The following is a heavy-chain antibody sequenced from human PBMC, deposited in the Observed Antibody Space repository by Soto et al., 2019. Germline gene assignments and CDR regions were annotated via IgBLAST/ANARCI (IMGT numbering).Heavy chain of an antibody. V-gene: IGHV1-69*06. Sequence: QVQLEQSGAEVKKPWSSVKVSCKASGGTLSDHGVAWLRQAPGQGLEWMGGTIPVFNTAKYAQKFQGRVTVTADKFTNIAYMELSSLRSEDTAVYFCARVVYGSGNYYTGPSAFDIWGQGTMVIVSS. CDR1: GGTLSDHG. J-gene: IGHJ3*02. CDR3: ARVVYGSGNYYTGPSAFDI. CDR2: TIPVFNTA. D-gene: IGHD3-10*01.